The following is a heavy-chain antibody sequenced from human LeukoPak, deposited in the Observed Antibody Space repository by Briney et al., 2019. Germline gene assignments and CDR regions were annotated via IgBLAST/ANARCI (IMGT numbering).Heavy chain of an antibody. CDR1: GYTFTGYY. J-gene: IGHJ4*02. CDR3: ARDYHGGGGILLPDY. V-gene: IGHV1-2*02. D-gene: IGHD3-16*01. CDR2: ISPYSGGT. Sequence: EASVKVSCKASGYTFTGYYVHWVRQAPGQGLEWMGWISPYSGGTNYAQKFQGRVTMTRATSISTAYMELSRLRSDDTAVYYCARDYHGGGGILLPDYWGQGTLVTVSS.